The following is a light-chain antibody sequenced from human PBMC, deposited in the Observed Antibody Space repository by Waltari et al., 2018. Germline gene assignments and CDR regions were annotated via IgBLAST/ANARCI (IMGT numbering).Light chain of an antibody. Sequence: CWASQSVVKYLAWYQQKPGQAPRLLMYEASTRATGIPDRFSGSGSGTDFSLTISRLEPEDFAVYYCQKYVNLPATFGQGTKVEIK. J-gene: IGKJ1*01. CDR2: EAS. V-gene: IGKV3-20*01. CDR1: QSVVKY. CDR3: QKYVNLPAT.